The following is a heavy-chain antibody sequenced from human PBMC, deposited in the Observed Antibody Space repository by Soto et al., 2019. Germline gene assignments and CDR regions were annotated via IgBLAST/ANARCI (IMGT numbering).Heavy chain of an antibody. CDR2: FDPEDGET. J-gene: IGHJ4*02. V-gene: IGHV1-24*01. CDR1: GYTLTELS. CDR3: ATDSGGGSYFVLDY. Sequence: ASVKVSCKVSGYTLTELSMHWVRQAPGKGLEWMGGFDPEDGETIYAQKFQGRVTMTEDTSTDTAYMELSSLRSEDTAVYYCATDSGGGSYFVLDYWGQGTLVTVSS. D-gene: IGHD1-26*01.